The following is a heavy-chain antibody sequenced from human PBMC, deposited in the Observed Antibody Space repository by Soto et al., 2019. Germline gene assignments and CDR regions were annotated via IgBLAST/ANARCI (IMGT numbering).Heavy chain of an antibody. J-gene: IGHJ6*01. Sequence: QVQLVQSGAEVKKPGSSVKVSCKASGGTFSSYAISWVRQAPGQGLEWMGGIIPIFGTANYAQKFQGRVTITADESTSTAYMELSSLRSEDTAVYYCSSSFVYSSSSGAVRLRYYYYYYGMDVWGQVTTVTVSS. D-gene: IGHD6-6*01. CDR3: SSSFVYSSSSGAVRLRYYYYYYGMDV. CDR2: IIPIFGTA. CDR1: GGTFSSYA. V-gene: IGHV1-69*01.